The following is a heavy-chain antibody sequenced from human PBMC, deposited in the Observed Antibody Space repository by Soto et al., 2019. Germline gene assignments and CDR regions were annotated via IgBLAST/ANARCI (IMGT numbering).Heavy chain of an antibody. V-gene: IGHV3-23*01. CDR2: ISGSGGST. J-gene: IGHJ4*02. D-gene: IGHD3-3*01. CDR3: AKDLLPVPDYDFWSGYYLARDY. Sequence: QPGGSLRLSCAASGFTFSTYAMSWVRQAPGKGLEWVSAISGSGGSTYYADSVKGRFTISRDNSKNTLYLQMNSLRAEDTAVYYCAKDLLPVPDYDFWSGYYLARDYWGQGTLVTVSS. CDR1: GFTFSTYA.